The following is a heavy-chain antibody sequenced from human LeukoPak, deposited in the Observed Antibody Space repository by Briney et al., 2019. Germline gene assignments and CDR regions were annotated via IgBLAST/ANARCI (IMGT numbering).Heavy chain of an antibody. CDR1: GFTFSTYW. Sequence: GGSLRLSCAATGFTFSTYWMSWVRQAPGKGLEWVANIKQDVSEKYYVDSVKGRFTISRDNAKNSLYLQMNSLRAEDTAVYYCARVQRKYQLPRLNDYDYMDVWGKGTTVTISS. D-gene: IGHD2-2*01. CDR2: IKQDVSEK. CDR3: ARVQRKYQLPRLNDYDYMDV. V-gene: IGHV3-7*01. J-gene: IGHJ6*03.